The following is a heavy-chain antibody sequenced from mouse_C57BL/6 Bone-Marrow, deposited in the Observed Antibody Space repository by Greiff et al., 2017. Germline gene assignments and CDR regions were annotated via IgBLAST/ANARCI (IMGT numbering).Heavy chain of an antibody. CDR2: ISSGGSYS. CDR3: ARQRDDYYGSNYGSDALDY. V-gene: IGHV5-6*01. D-gene: IGHD1-1*01. Sequence: EVKLMESGGDLVQPGGSLKLSCVASGFTFSSYCMSWVRQTPDKRLEWVANISSGGSYSYSPDSVNVRFTISSANAKYTLYLQMRSQKSEDAAMYYCARQRDDYYGSNYGSDALDYWGQGTSVTVSS. CDR1: GFTFSSYC. J-gene: IGHJ4*01.